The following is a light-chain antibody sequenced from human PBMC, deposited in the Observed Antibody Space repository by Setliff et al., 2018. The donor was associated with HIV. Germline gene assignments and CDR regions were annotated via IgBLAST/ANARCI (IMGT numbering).Light chain of an antibody. V-gene: IGLV2-11*01. Sequence: QSVLTQPRSVSGSPGQSVTFSCTGSSSDVGAYDYVSWYQQHPGKAPKLILYDVIKRPSGVPDRFSGSKSGDTASLTISGLQSEDEADYYCCSYAGTSSYIFGSGTKGTVL. CDR3: CSYAGTSSYI. J-gene: IGLJ1*01. CDR1: SSDVGAYDY. CDR2: DVI.